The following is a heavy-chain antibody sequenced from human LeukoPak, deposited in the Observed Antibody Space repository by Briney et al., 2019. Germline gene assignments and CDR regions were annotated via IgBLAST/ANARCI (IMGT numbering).Heavy chain of an antibody. CDR2: INHSGST. CDR3: ARLVRYYYDSSGYYDYYYYYGMDV. V-gene: IGHV4-34*01. CDR1: GGSFSGYY. Sequence: PSETLSLTCAVYGGSFSGYYWSWIRQPPGKGLEWIGEINHSGSTNYNPSLKSRATISVDTSKNQFSLKLSSVTAADTAVYYCARLVRYYYDSSGYYDYYYYYGMDVWGQGTTVTVSS. D-gene: IGHD3-22*01. J-gene: IGHJ6*02.